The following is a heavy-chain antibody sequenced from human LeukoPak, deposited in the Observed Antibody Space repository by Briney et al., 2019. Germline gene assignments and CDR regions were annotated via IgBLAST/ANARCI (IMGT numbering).Heavy chain of an antibody. CDR2: ISGNGVTT. CDR3: VKGLWFGELLYSPSHQPNY. J-gene: IGHJ4*02. CDR1: GFTFSISA. D-gene: IGHD3-10*01. Sequence: PGGSLRLSCSASGFTFSISAMHCVRQARGKGVQYVSVISGNGVTTSYAHSVKGSFTVSRDNSKNTVYLQMSSLRAEDTAVYYCVKGLWFGELLYSPSHQPNYWGQGTLVTVSS. V-gene: IGHV3-64D*06.